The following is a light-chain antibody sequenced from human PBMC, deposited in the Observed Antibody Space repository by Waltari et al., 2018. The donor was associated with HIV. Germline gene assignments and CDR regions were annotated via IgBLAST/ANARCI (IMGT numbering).Light chain of an antibody. Sequence: SYVLTQPPSVSVAPGKTARISCGGTNLESSSVHWYQQKPGQAPVLVIYDDTDRPSGIPERFSASNIGNTATLTISRVEAGDEADYYCQVWDSTSDHATFGGGTKLTV. CDR3: QVWDSTSDHAT. V-gene: IGLV3-21*04. CDR1: NLESSS. J-gene: IGLJ2*01. CDR2: DDT.